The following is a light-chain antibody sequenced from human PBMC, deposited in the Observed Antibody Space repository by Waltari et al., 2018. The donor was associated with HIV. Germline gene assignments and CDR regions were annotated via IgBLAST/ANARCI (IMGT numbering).Light chain of an antibody. J-gene: IGLJ3*02. CDR1: SSNIGAGYD. Sequence: QSVLTQPPSVSGAPGQRVTIYCTGSSSNIGAGYDVHWYQQLPGTAPKLLTFGISSRPSGVPDRFSGSKSGTSASLAITGLQADDEAHYYCQSYDSSLGGWVFGGGTELTV. CDR2: GIS. CDR3: QSYDSSLGGWV. V-gene: IGLV1-40*01.